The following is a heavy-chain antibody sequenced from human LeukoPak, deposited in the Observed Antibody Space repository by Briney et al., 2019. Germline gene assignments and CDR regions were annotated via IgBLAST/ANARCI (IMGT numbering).Heavy chain of an antibody. CDR1: GFTFSSNA. D-gene: IGHD2-2*01. CDR3: AKISAGYIFMPDY. Sequence: GGSLRLSCAASGFTFSSNATSWVRQAPGKGLEWVSAISGGGGSTYDADSVKGRFTISRDNSKNTLYLQMNSLRAEDTAVYYCAKISAGYIFMPDYWGQGTLVTVSS. V-gene: IGHV3-23*01. J-gene: IGHJ4*02. CDR2: ISGGGGST.